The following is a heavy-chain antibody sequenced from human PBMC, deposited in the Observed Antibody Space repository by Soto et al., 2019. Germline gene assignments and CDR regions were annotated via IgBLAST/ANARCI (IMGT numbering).Heavy chain of an antibody. CDR3: ARTPYYYDSSGYYFQYYFDY. D-gene: IGHD3-22*01. CDR2: ISGSGGST. V-gene: IGHV3-23*01. Sequence: GGSLRLSCAASGFTFSSYAMSWVRQAPGKGLEWVSAISGSGGSTYYADSVKGRFTISRDNSKNTLYLQMNSLRAEDTAVYYCARTPYYYDSSGYYFQYYFDYWGQGTLVTVSS. CDR1: GFTFSSYA. J-gene: IGHJ4*02.